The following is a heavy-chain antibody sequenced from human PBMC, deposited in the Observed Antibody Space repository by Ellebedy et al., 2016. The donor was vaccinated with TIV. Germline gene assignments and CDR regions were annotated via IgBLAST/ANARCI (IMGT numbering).Heavy chain of an antibody. J-gene: IGHJ4*02. D-gene: IGHD2-21*01. CDR3: ARRGADCGGDCFDY. CDR2: ISVDNGYT. V-gene: IGHV1-18*04. Sequence: AASVKVSCKTSGYTFTNYGISWVRQAPGQGLEWMAWISVDNGYTRFEQNLQGRVTVTTDTSTNTADMELRSLTSDDTAVYYCARRGADCGGDCFDYWGQGTLVTVSS. CDR1: GYTFTNYG.